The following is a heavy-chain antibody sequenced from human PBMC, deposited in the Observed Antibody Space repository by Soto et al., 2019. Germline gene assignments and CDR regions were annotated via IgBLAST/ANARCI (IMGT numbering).Heavy chain of an antibody. D-gene: IGHD2-2*03. CDR3: EHFEPGFWSSTSCPVSY. CDR1: GFSLSTSGVA. CDR2: IFWDDDA. J-gene: IGHJ4*02. V-gene: IGHV2-5*02. Sequence: QIPLKESGPTLVNPTQTLTLTCSFSGFSLSTSGVAVGWIRQPPGKALEWLALIFWDDDARYSPSLRSSLTITNDTSKNQVVLTMTNMDPVDTATYYCEHFEPGFWSSTSCPVSYWVQGTLVTVSS.